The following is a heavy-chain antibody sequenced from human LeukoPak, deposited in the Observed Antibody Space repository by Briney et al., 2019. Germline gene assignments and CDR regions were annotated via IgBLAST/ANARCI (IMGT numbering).Heavy chain of an antibody. V-gene: IGHV3-49*03. J-gene: IGHJ4*02. CDR3: TRDEYSSSLSVYYFDY. CDR1: GFTFGVYA. D-gene: IGHD6-6*01. Sequence: PGGSLRLSCTACGFTFGVYAMRWFRQAPGKRREWVGFIRRKDYGGTTDYAASVKGGFTILKEEFKSMAYLQVNSLKAEVKSVYYCTRDEYSSSLSVYYFDYWGQGTLVTVSS. CDR2: IRRKDYGGTT.